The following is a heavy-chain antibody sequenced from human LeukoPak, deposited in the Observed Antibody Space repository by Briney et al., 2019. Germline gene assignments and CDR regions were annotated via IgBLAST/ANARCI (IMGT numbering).Heavy chain of an antibody. CDR1: GWSFNDYY. D-gene: IGHD2-2*01. V-gene: IGHV4-34*01. CDR2: INARGDT. J-gene: IGHJ5*02. CDR3: ARGQVPAARGYNWFDP. Sequence: SETLSLTGAVYGWSFNDYYWNWVRQPPGKGLEWIGEINARGDTNYNPSLKSRVTISVDSSKNQFSLTLTSMIAADTAIYYCARGQVPAARGYNWFDPWGQGTLVTVSS.